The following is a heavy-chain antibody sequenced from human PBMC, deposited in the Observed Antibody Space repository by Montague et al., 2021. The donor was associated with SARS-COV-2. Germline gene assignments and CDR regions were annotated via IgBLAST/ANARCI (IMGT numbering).Heavy chain of an antibody. Sequence: SETLSLTCTVSGGSISSSSYYWGWIRQPPGKGLEWIGSIYYSGGTYYNPSLKSRVTISVDTSKNQFSLKLSSVTAADTAVYYCARSPTYYHILTGYFNGPNWFDPWGQGTLGTVSS. V-gene: IGHV4-39*01. J-gene: IGHJ5*02. CDR3: ARSPTYYHILTGYFNGPNWFDP. D-gene: IGHD3-9*01. CDR2: IYYSGGT. CDR1: GGSISSSSYY.